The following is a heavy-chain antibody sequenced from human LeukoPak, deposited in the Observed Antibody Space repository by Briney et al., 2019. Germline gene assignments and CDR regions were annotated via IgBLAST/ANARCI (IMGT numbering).Heavy chain of an antibody. V-gene: IGHV3-53*01. J-gene: IGHJ4*02. D-gene: IGHD3-10*01. CDR1: GFTVIKNY. CDR3: ARGYPDYYGSGTFDY. CDR2: IYSGGST. Sequence: GGSLRLSCAASGFTVIKNYMAWVRQAPGKGLEWISVIYSGGSTYYADSVKGRFIISRDSSKNTLYLQMNSLRAEDTAVYYCARGYPDYYGSGTFDYWGQGTPVTVSS.